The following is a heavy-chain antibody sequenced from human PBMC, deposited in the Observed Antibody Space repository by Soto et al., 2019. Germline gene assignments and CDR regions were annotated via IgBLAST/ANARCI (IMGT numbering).Heavy chain of an antibody. CDR3: ARLQTGADAFDI. V-gene: IGHV3-21*01. Sequence: EVQLVESGGGLVKPGGSPRLSCAASGFTFSSYSMNWVRQAPGKGLEWVSSISSSSSYIYYADSVKGRFTISRDNAKNSLYLQMNSLRAEDTAVYYCARLQTGADAFDIWGQGTMVTVSS. CDR1: GFTFSSYS. D-gene: IGHD7-27*01. CDR2: ISSSSSYI. J-gene: IGHJ3*02.